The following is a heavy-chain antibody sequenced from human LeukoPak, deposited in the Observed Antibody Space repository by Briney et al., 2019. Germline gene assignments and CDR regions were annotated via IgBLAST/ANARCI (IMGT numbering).Heavy chain of an antibody. V-gene: IGHV1-46*01. CDR3: ARVRRSGRYCSSTSCYGLGY. D-gene: IGHD2-2*01. Sequence: ASVKVSCKASGHTFTSYYMHWVRQAPGQGLEWMGIINPSGGSTRYAQKFQGRVTMTRDTPTSTVYMELSSLRSEDTAVYYCARVRRSGRYCSSTSCYGLGYWGQGTLVTVSS. CDR1: GHTFTSYY. J-gene: IGHJ4*02. CDR2: INPSGGST.